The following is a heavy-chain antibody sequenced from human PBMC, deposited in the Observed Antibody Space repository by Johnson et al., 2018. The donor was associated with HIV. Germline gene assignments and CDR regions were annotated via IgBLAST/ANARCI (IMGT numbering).Heavy chain of an antibody. CDR3: ATSHGSHGAFDI. CDR1: GFTFNDYS. CDR2: ISSSGSAI. V-gene: IGHV3-11*01. J-gene: IGHJ3*02. Sequence: QVQLVESGGGLVKPGGSLKLSCVVSGFTFNDYSMSWIRQAPGKGLEWVSYISSSGSAIYNVDSVKCRFTISRDNSKNTLYLQMNSLRAEDTAVYYCATSHGSHGAFDIWGQGTMVTVSS. D-gene: IGHD1-26*01.